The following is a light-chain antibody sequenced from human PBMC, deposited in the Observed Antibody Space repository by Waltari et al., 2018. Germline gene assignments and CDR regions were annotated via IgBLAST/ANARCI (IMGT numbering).Light chain of an antibody. CDR2: GKN. Sequence: SSELTQDPAVSVALGQTVRITCQGDSIRSYSANWYQQKPGQAPIVVIYGKNNRPSGIPARFSGSTSGDTASLTITGAQAEDEADYYCNSRDSSINHHYVFGSGTKVTVL. CDR1: SIRSYS. J-gene: IGLJ1*01. V-gene: IGLV3-19*01. CDR3: NSRDSSINHHYV.